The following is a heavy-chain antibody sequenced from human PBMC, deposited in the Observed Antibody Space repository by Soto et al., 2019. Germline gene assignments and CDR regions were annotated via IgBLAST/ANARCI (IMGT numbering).Heavy chain of an antibody. Sequence: VQLLQSGAEVKKPGASVKVSCKTSGFTFTSYDINWVRQATGQGLEWMGWVNPNSGNTDYAQKFQGRVTMTRNTSITTAYMELSSLRSEDTAVYYCARVPFVNFGDSVPFDYWGQGTLVTVSP. CDR2: VNPNSGNT. CDR3: ARVPFVNFGDSVPFDY. D-gene: IGHD4-17*01. J-gene: IGHJ4*02. CDR1: GFTFTSYD. V-gene: IGHV1-8*01.